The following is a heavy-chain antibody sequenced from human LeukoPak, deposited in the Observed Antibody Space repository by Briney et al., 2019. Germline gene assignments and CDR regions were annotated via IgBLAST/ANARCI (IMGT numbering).Heavy chain of an antibody. J-gene: IGHJ3*02. V-gene: IGHV4-59*08. CDR3: ARWGARVSAFDI. Sequence: SETLSLTCTVSGGSITHYYWNWIRQPPGKGLEWIGYTHYSGSTNYNPSLKSRVTTSVDTSKNQFSLKLSSVTAADTAVYYCARWGARVSAFDIWGQGTMVTVSS. D-gene: IGHD1-26*01. CDR1: GGSITHYY. CDR2: THYSGST.